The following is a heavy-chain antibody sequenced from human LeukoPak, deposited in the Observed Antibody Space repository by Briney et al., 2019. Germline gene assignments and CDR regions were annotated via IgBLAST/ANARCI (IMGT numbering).Heavy chain of an antibody. CDR2: ISGSGGST. CDR1: GFTFSSYA. J-gene: IGHJ3*02. D-gene: IGHD3-3*01. CDR3: AKRGYDFWSGYSNDAFDI. Sequence: PGGSLRLSCAASGFTFSSYAMSWARQAPGKGLEWVSAISGSGGSTYYADSVKGRFTISRDNSKNTLYLQMNSLRAEDTAVYYCAKRGYDFWSGYSNDAFDIWGQGTMVTVSS. V-gene: IGHV3-23*01.